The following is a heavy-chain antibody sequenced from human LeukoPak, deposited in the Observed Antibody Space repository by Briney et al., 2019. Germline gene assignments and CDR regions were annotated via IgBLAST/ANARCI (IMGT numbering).Heavy chain of an antibody. Sequence: ASVKVSCKASGYTFTGYYMHWVRQAPGQGLEWMGWISAYNGNTNYAQKLQGRVTMTTDTSTSTAYMELRSLRSDDTAVYYCAREEDSGLFDYWGQGTLVTVSS. CDR1: GYTFTGYY. CDR3: AREEDSGLFDY. D-gene: IGHD1-26*01. CDR2: ISAYNGNT. V-gene: IGHV1-18*04. J-gene: IGHJ4*02.